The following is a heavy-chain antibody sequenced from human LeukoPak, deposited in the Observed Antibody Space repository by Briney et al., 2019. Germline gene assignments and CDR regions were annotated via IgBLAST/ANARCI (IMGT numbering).Heavy chain of an antibody. CDR2: ISSSGSYI. J-gene: IGHJ6*02. V-gene: IGHV3-21*01. CDR1: GFTVSSNS. CDR3: ARDPVPDGMDV. Sequence: GGSLRLSCEASGFTVSSNSMSWVRQAPGKGLEWVSSISSSGSYIYYADSVKGRFTISRDNAKNSLYLQMNSLRAEDTAVYYCARDPVPDGMDVWGQGTTVTVSS.